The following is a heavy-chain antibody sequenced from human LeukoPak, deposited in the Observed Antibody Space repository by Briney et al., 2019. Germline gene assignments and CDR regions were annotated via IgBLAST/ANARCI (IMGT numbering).Heavy chain of an antibody. Sequence: GGSLRLSCAASGFTFSSYAMSWVRQAPGKGLEWVSAISGSGGSTYYADSVKGRFTISRDNSKNTLYLQMNSLRAEDTAVYYYAKVEYYDSSGYSGFQHWGQGTLVTVSS. J-gene: IGHJ1*01. CDR3: AKVEYYDSSGYSGFQH. CDR2: ISGSGGST. CDR1: GFTFSSYA. V-gene: IGHV3-23*01. D-gene: IGHD3-22*01.